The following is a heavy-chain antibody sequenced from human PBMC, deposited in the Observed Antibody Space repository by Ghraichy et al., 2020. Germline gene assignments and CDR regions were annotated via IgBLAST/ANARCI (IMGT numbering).Heavy chain of an antibody. CDR3: VGSLAVIRYFVL. CDR2: IHHSGST. D-gene: IGHD2-21*01. J-gene: IGHJ2*01. CDR1: NGSISSSNYY. V-gene: IGHV4-39*01. Sequence: SETLSLTCTVSNGSISSSNYYWGWIRQPPGKGLEWIGSIHHSGSTYYSPSLKSRVTISADTSKSQFSLKVTSVTAADTAVYYCVGSLAVIRYFVLWGRGSLVTVSS.